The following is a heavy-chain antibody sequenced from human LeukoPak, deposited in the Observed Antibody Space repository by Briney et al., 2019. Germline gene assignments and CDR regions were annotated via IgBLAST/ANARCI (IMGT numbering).Heavy chain of an antibody. Sequence: SVKVSCKASGGTFSSYAISWVRQAPGQGLEWMGGIIPIFGTASYAQKFQGRVTMTRDTSTSTVYMELSSLRSEDTAVYYCARAGAPYYYYGMDVWGQGTTVTVSS. CDR2: IIPIFGTA. CDR1: GGTFSSYA. CDR3: ARAGAPYYYYGMDV. J-gene: IGHJ6*02. V-gene: IGHV1-69*05.